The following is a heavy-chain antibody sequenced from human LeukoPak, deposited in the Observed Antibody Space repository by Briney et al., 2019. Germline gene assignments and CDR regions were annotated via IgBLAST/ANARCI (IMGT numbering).Heavy chain of an antibody. CDR1: GASISSGSYY. CDR2: VYYSGST. J-gene: IGHJ4*02. V-gene: IGHV4-39*07. CDR3: ARSSGNYDY. D-gene: IGHD1-26*01. Sequence: SETLSLTCTVSGASISSGSYYWGWIRQPPGKGLEWIGSVYYSGSTYYNPSLKSRVTISVDTSKNQFSLKLSSVSAADTAVYYCARSSGNYDYWGQGTLVTVSS.